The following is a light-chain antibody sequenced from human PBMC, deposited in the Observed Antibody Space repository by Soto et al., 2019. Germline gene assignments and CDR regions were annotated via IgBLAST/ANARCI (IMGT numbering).Light chain of an antibody. CDR1: QSVRSSY. CDR2: GAS. J-gene: IGKJ2*01. Sequence: EIVLTQSPGTLSLSPGERATLSCRASQSVRSSYLAWYRQKPGQAPRLLIYGASSRATGIPDRFSGSGAGTDFTLTISRLEPEDFAVYYCQQYGTSPQTFGHGTKLEIK. CDR3: QQYGTSPQT. V-gene: IGKV3-20*01.